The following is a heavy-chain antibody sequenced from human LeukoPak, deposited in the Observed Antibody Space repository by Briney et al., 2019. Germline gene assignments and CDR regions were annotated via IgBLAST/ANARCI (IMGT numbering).Heavy chain of an antibody. CDR1: GGSISSYY. CDR3: ARDKGPYWYFDL. V-gene: IGHV4-59*01. J-gene: IGHJ2*01. Sequence: SETLSLTCTVSGGSISSYYWNWLRQPPGKGLEWIGNIYNSGSPNYNPSLKSRVTISVDTSKNQISLRLSSVTAADTAVYYCARDKGPYWYFDLWGRGTLVTVSS. CDR2: IYNSGSP.